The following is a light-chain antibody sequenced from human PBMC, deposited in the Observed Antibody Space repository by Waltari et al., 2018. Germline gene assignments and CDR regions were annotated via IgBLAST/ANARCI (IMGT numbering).Light chain of an antibody. J-gene: IGKJ4*01. CDR2: RTS. Sequence: DIQMTQSPSSLSASVGDRVTITCRASQTISSYLNWYQQKPGKATNLLIYRTSTLQSGVPSRFSGSGFGTHFTLTIDILQPEDYGTYYCQQTYSTPLHTFGGGTKVEIK. CDR3: QQTYSTPLHT. CDR1: QTISSY. V-gene: IGKV1-39*01.